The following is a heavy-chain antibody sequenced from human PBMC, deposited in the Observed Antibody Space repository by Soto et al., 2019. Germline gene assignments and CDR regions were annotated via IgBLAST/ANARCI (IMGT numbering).Heavy chain of an antibody. Sequence: EVQLLESGGGLVQPGGSLRLSCAASGFTFSIYAMSWVRQAPGKGLEWVSAITGSGDSTNYADSVKGRFTISRDNSKNTLSLQMHSLRAEDTAVYYCAKDRDFWRGHAVFDIWGQGTMVTVSS. D-gene: IGHD3-3*01. V-gene: IGHV3-23*01. CDR3: AKDRDFWRGHAVFDI. J-gene: IGHJ3*02. CDR2: ITGSGDST. CDR1: GFTFSIYA.